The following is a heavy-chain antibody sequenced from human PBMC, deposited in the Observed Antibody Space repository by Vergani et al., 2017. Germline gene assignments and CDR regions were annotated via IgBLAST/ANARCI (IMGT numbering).Heavy chain of an antibody. Sequence: VQLVQSGAEVKKPGASVKVSCKASGYTFTSYYMHWVRQMPGKGLEWMGIIYPGDSDTRYSPSFQGQVTISADKSISTAYLQWSSLKASDTAMYYCARIFYGGNSGDAFDIWGQGTMVTVSS. V-gene: IGHV5-51*01. CDR3: ARIFYGGNSGDAFDI. CDR2: IYPGDSDT. CDR1: GYTFTSYY. J-gene: IGHJ3*02. D-gene: IGHD4-23*01.